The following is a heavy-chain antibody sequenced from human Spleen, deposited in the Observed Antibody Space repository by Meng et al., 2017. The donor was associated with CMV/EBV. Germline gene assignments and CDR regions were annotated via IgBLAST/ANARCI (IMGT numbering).Heavy chain of an antibody. Sequence: ISSGDYYWSWIRQPPEKGLEWIGYIYYSGRTSYNPSLKSRVIISVDTSKNQFSLNLYSVTAADTAVYYCARGDTYYYGSGSYPFDFWGQGTLVTVSS. CDR1: ISSGDYY. V-gene: IGHV4-30-4*08. D-gene: IGHD3-10*01. CDR2: IYYSGRT. CDR3: ARGDTYYYGSGSYPFDF. J-gene: IGHJ4*02.